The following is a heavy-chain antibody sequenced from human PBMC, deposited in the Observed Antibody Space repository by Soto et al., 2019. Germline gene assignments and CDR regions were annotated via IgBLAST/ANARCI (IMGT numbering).Heavy chain of an antibody. CDR3: ANSGGGYDFWSGYYTLARFDY. D-gene: IGHD3-3*01. V-gene: IGHV3-23*01. CDR1: GFTFSSYA. Sequence: HPGGSLRLSCAASGFTFSSYAMSWVRQAPGKGLEWVSAISGSGGSTYYADSVKGRFTISRDNSKNTLYLQMNSLRAEDTAVCYCANSGGGYDFWSGYYTLARFDYWGQGTLVTVSS. J-gene: IGHJ4*02. CDR2: ISGSGGST.